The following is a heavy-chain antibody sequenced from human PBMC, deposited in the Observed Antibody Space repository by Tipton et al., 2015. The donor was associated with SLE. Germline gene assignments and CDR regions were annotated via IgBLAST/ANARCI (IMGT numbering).Heavy chain of an antibody. D-gene: IGHD6-13*01. CDR1: GFTFSSYS. CDR3: ARGTAAEGDDAFDI. Sequence: GSLRLSCAASGFTFSSYSINWVRQAPGKGLEWVSYISSSSSTIYYADPVKGRFTISRDNAKNSLYLQMNSLRAEDTAVYYCARGTAAEGDDAFDIWGQGTMVTVSS. J-gene: IGHJ3*02. V-gene: IGHV3-48*04. CDR2: ISSSSSTI.